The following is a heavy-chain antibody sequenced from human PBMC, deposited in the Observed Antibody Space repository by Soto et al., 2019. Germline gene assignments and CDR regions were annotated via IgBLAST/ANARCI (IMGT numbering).Heavy chain of an antibody. CDR1: GFTFTSSA. Sequence: ASVKVSCKASGFTFTSSAVQWVRQARGQRLGWIGWIVVGSGNTNYAQKFQERVTITRDMSTSTAYMELSSLRSEDTAVYYCAALDSSGYYYEAFDIWGQGTMVTVSS. V-gene: IGHV1-58*01. J-gene: IGHJ3*02. CDR3: AALDSSGYYYEAFDI. D-gene: IGHD3-22*01. CDR2: IVVGSGNT.